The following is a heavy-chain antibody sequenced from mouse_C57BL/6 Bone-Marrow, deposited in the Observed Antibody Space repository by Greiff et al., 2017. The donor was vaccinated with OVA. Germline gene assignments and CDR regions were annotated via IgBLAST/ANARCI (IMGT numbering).Heavy chain of an antibody. CDR3: YPIYDVYDLYYYAMDY. Sequence: EVMLVESGGGLVQPGGSMKLSCAASGFTFSDAWMDWVRQSPEKGLEWVAEIRNKANNPATYYAESVKGRFTISRDDSTSSVNLHMNSLRAEATGIYVCYPIYDVYDLYYYAMDYWGQGTSVTVSS. D-gene: IGHD2-3*01. V-gene: IGHV6-6*01. CDR2: IRNKANNPAT. CDR1: GFTFSDAW. J-gene: IGHJ4*01.